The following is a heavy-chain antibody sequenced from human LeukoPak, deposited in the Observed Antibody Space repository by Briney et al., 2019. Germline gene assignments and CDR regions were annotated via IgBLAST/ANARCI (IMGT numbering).Heavy chain of an antibody. Sequence: SVKVCCKASGFTFTSSAVQWVRQARGQRLEWIGWIVVGSGNTNYAQKFQERVTITRDMSTSTAYMELSSLRSEDTAVYYCAAETGEGYSGYDFGYWGQGTLVTVSS. CDR2: IVVGSGNT. J-gene: IGHJ4*02. CDR1: GFTFTSSA. CDR3: AAETGEGYSGYDFGY. V-gene: IGHV1-58*01. D-gene: IGHD5-12*01.